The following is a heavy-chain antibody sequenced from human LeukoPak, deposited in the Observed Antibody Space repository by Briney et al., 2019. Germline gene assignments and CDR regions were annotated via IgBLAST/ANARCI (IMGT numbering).Heavy chain of an antibody. CDR3: ASVLRGYYGSGSYYRQGYFDY. CDR2: IYYSGST. Sequence: SETLSLTCTVSGYSISSGYYWGWIRQPPGKGLEWIGSIYYSGSTYYNPSLKSRVTISVDTSKNQFSLKLSSVTAADTAVYYCASVLRGYYGSGSYYRQGYFDYWGQGTLVTVSS. D-gene: IGHD3-10*01. CDR1: GYSISSGYY. J-gene: IGHJ4*02. V-gene: IGHV4-38-2*02.